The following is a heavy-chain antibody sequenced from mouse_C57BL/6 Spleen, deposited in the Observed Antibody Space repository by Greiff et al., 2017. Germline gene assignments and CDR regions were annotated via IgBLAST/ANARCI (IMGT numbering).Heavy chain of an antibody. Sequence: QVQLQQPGAELVKPGASVKLSCKASGYTFTSYWMHWVKQRPGQGLEWIGMIHPNSGSTNDNEKFKSKATLTVAKSSSTAYMQLSSLTSEGSAVDYCARYRSYYYGSENYAMDYWGQGTSVTVSS. CDR3: ARYRSYYYGSENYAMDY. V-gene: IGHV1-64*01. CDR1: GYTFTSYW. J-gene: IGHJ4*01. CDR2: IHPNSGST. D-gene: IGHD1-1*01.